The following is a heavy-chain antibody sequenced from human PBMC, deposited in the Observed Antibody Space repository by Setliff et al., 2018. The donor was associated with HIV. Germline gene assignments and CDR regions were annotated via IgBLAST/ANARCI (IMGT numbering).Heavy chain of an antibody. D-gene: IGHD3-3*01. CDR2: ISATGST. CDR1: NASISTYY. CDR3: ASEKKAWSVSDSFYEY. Sequence: SETLSLTCTVSNASISTYYWTWIRQPPGKGLEWIGHISATGSTKYNPSLEGRVTISVYTSQNQFSLRLSSVTAADTAVYYCASEKKAWSVSDSFYEYWGQGVPVTVSS. V-gene: IGHV4-4*09. J-gene: IGHJ4*02.